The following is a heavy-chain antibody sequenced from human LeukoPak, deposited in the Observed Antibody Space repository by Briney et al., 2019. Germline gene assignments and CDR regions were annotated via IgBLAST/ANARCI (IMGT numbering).Heavy chain of an antibody. V-gene: IGHV3-30-3*01. CDR2: ISYDGSNK. CDR3: ARGATYCSGGSCYDY. J-gene: IGHJ4*02. CDR1: GFTFSSYA. D-gene: IGHD2-15*01. Sequence: PGGSLRLSCAASGFTFSSYAMHWVRQAPGKGLEWVAVISYDGSNKYYADSVKGRFTISRDNSKNTLYLQMNSLRAEDTAVYYCARGATYCSGGSCYDYWGQGTLVTVSS.